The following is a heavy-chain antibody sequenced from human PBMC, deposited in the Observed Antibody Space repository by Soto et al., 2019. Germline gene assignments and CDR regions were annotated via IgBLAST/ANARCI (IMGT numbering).Heavy chain of an antibody. CDR3: ARRWGYYYYGMDV. D-gene: IGHD3-16*01. J-gene: IGHJ6*02. V-gene: IGHV3-7*01. Sequence: EVQLVESGGGLVQPGGSLRLSCAASGFTFSSYWMSWVRQAPGKGLEWVANIKQDGSEKYYVDSVKGRFTISRDNAKNSLYLQMNSLRAEDTAVYYCARRWGYYYYGMDVWGQGTTVTVSS. CDR2: IKQDGSEK. CDR1: GFTFSSYW.